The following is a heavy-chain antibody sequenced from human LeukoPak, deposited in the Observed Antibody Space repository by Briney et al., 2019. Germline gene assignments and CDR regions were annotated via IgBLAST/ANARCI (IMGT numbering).Heavy chain of an antibody. CDR2: IYSGGST. CDR3: ARFPLNLIVGAPQKAFDI. Sequence: PGGSLRLSXAASGFTVSSNYMSWIRQAQGKGLEWVSVIYSGGSTYYADSVKGRFTISRDNSKNTLYLQMNSLRAEDTAVYYCARFPLNLIVGAPQKAFDIWGQGTMVTVSS. D-gene: IGHD1-26*01. J-gene: IGHJ3*02. CDR1: GFTVSSNY. V-gene: IGHV3-53*01.